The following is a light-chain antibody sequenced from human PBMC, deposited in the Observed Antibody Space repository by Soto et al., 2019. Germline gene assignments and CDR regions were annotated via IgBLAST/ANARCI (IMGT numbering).Light chain of an antibody. V-gene: IGKV3-20*01. J-gene: IGKJ3*01. CDR3: QSYGRTVFT. CDR1: QTISNTY. CDR2: GAS. Sequence: EIVLTQSPGTLSLSPWEGATLSCRASQTISNTYLAWYQQKPGQAPRLLIYGASSRATGIPDRFSGSGSGTDFTLTISGLEPEDFAVYYCQSYGRTVFTFGPGTKVDIK.